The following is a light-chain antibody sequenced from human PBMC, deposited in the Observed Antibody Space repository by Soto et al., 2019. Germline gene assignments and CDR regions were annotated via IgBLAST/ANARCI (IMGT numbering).Light chain of an antibody. V-gene: IGKV3-15*01. J-gene: IGKJ2*01. CDR1: QSVSSN. Sequence: EIVMTQSPATLSVSPGERATLSCRASQSVSSNLAWYQQKPGQAPRLLIYGASTRATGIPARFSGSGSGTEFTITISSLQSEDFVVYYCQQYNNWPYTFGQGTKVEIK. CDR2: GAS. CDR3: QQYNNWPYT.